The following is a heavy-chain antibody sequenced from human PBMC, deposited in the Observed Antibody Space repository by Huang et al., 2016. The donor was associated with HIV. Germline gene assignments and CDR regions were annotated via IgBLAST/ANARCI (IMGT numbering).Heavy chain of an antibody. D-gene: IGHD3-10*01. Sequence: EVQLVESGGGLVQPGGSLSLSCTASGFTFSSYWMSWVRQAPGKGREWVANIKHEGSEKYYVDSVKGRCSISRDNAKNSLYLQMNSLRAEDTAGYYCARRLRYYYGSGRTSGYFDYWGQGTLVTVSS. CDR2: IKHEGSEK. CDR1: GFTFSSYW. J-gene: IGHJ4*02. V-gene: IGHV3-7*01. CDR3: ARRLRYYYGSGRTSGYFDY.